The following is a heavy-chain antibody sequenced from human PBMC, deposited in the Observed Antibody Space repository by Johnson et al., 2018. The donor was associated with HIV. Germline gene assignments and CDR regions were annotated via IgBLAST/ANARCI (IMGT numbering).Heavy chain of an antibody. V-gene: IGHV3-64*01. CDR2: ISSHGGSA. Sequence: VQLVESGGGLVQPGGSLRLSCAASGFTFSSYAMHWVRQAPGKGLEYVSAISSHGGSAYYANSVKGRFTISRDNSKNTLYLQMGSLRAEDMAVYYCARAPGWFDAFDIWGQGTMVTVSS. CDR1: GFTFSSYA. CDR3: ARAPGWFDAFDI. D-gene: IGHD6-19*01. J-gene: IGHJ3*02.